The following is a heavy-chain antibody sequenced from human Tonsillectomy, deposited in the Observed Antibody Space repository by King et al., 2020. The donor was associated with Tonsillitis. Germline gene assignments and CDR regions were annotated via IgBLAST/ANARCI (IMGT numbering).Heavy chain of an antibody. V-gene: IGHV1-69*01. J-gene: IGHJ3*02. D-gene: IGHD3-3*01. CDR1: GGTFSSYA. Sequence: VQLVESGAEVKKPGSSVKVSCKASGGTFSSYAISWVRQAPGQGLEWMGGIIPIFGTANYAQKFQGRVTITADESTSTAYMELSSLRSEDTAVYYCARSPVPGVRFLEWLYGDAFDIWGQGTMVTVSS. CDR3: ARSPVPGVRFLEWLYGDAFDI. CDR2: IIPIFGTA.